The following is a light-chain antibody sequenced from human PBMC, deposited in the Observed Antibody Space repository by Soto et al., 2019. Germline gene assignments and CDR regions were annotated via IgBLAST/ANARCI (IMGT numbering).Light chain of an antibody. J-gene: IGKJ1*01. V-gene: IGKV3-20*01. CDR1: QDIRSNY. Sequence: ETVLTQSPGTLSLPPGERATLSCRASQDIRSNYLAWYRQTPGQAPRLLIYGASKRASGIADRFSGSGSGTDFTLIISRLEPEDFALYYCQQYDSSPWTFGQGTKVEIK. CDR2: GAS. CDR3: QQYDSSPWT.